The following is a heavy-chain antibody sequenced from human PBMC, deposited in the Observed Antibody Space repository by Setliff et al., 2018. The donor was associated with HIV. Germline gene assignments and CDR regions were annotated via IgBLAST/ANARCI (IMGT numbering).Heavy chain of an antibody. Sequence: ASVKVSCKASGYTFTSHYLHWVRQAPGQGLEWMGILTPSDGSTHYARKFQGRVAIPRDNSKNTLYLQMNSLGAEDTAVYYCAREVGDSSGYYYRNYYFDSWGQGTLVTVSS. CDR3: AREVGDSSGYYYRNYYFDS. CDR2: LTPSDGST. J-gene: IGHJ4*02. CDR1: GYTFTSHY. V-gene: IGHV1-46*01. D-gene: IGHD3-22*01.